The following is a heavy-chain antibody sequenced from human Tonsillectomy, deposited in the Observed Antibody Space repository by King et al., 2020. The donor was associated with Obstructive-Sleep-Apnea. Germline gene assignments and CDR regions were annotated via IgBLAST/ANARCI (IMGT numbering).Heavy chain of an antibody. V-gene: IGHV3-11*06. CDR3: ARIGSVSPYWVDY. Sequence: VQLVESGGGLVKPGGSLRLSCAASGFTFSDYYMSWIRQAPGKGLEWVSYINSGGSYTNYADTMKGRFTISRYNAKNSLYLQMNSLRVEDTAVYYCARIGSVSPYWVDYWPQPTLVTVAS. CDR1: GFTFSDYY. CDR2: INSGGSYT. J-gene: IGHJ4*02. D-gene: IGHD3-10*01.